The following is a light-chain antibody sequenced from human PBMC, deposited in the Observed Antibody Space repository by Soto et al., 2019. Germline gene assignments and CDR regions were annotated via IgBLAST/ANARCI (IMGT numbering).Light chain of an antibody. J-gene: IGKJ1*01. CDR3: QQYNSYSPWT. Sequence: DIQITQSPSTLSASVGDRVTITFRASQSISSWLAWYQQKPGKAPNLLIYDVSNLESGVPSRFSGSGSGTEFTLTISSLQADDFATYYCQQYNSYSPWTFGQGTKVDI. V-gene: IGKV1-5*01. CDR2: DVS. CDR1: QSISSW.